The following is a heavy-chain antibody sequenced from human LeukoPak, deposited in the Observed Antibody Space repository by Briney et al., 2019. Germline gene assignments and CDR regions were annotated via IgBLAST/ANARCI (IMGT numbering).Heavy chain of an antibody. Sequence: ASVKVSCKVSGYTLTELSMHWVRQAPGKGLEWMGGFDPEDGETIYAQKFQGRVTMTEDTSTGTAYMELSSLRSEDTAVYYCATDGPYYYDSSGGWYFDLWGRGTPVTVSS. CDR3: ATDGPYYYDSSGGWYFDL. V-gene: IGHV1-24*01. CDR2: FDPEDGET. J-gene: IGHJ2*01. CDR1: GYTLTELS. D-gene: IGHD3-22*01.